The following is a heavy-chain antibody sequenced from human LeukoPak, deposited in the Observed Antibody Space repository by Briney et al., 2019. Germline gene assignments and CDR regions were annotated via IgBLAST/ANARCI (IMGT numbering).Heavy chain of an antibody. CDR3: ARLKAWFDP. V-gene: IGHV4-59*01. Sequence: SETLSLTCTVSGGSISSYYWSWIRQPPGKGLEWIGYIYYSGSTNYNPSLKSRVTISIDTSKNQFSLKLSSVTAADTAVYYCARLKAWFDPWGQGTLVTVSS. CDR2: IYYSGST. J-gene: IGHJ5*02. CDR1: GGSISSYY.